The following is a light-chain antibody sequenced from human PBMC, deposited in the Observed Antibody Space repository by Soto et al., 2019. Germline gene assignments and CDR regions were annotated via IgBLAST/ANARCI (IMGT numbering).Light chain of an antibody. CDR3: QQANSFPLT. J-gene: IGKJ4*01. CDR1: QSVSSSY. V-gene: IGKV3-20*01. CDR2: GAS. Sequence: EIVWPQSPGPLSLSPGYRSPPSCRASQSVSSSYLAWYPQKPGQAPRLLIYGASSRATGIPDRFSGSGSGTDVTLTISSLQPEDGATDYGQQANSFPLTGGGGNKGDIK.